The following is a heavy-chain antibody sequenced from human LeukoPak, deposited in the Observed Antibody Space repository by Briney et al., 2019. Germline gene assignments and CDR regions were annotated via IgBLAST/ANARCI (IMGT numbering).Heavy chain of an antibody. CDR1: GGSISSNNYY. Sequence: SETLSLTCTVSGGSISSNNYYWGWIRQPPGKGLEWIGSIYYSGSTYYNPSLKSRVTISVDTSKNQFSLKLSSVTAADTAVYYCASRSSIWSGYQDTLYYFDSWGQGTLVTVSS. CDR3: ASRSSIWSGYQDTLYYFDS. D-gene: IGHD3-3*01. CDR2: IYYSGST. V-gene: IGHV4-39*07. J-gene: IGHJ4*02.